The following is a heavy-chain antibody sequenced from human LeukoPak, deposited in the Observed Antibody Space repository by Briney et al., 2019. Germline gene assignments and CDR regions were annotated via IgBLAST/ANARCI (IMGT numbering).Heavy chain of an antibody. CDR1: GGSISSGSYY. CDR3: ARGASNDPFDY. CDR2: IYTSGST. V-gene: IGHV4-61*02. Sequence: SETLSLTCTVSGGSISSGSYYWSWIRQPAGKGLEWIGRIYTSGSTNYIPSLKSRVTISVDTSKNQFSLKLSSVTAADTAVYYCARGASNDPFDYWGQGTLVTVSS. D-gene: IGHD1-1*01. J-gene: IGHJ4*02.